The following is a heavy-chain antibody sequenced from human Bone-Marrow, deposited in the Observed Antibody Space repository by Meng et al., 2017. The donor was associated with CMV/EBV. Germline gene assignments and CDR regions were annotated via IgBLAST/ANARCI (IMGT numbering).Heavy chain of an antibody. V-gene: IGHV3-23*01. Sequence: SLILACAASGFSFNIYVMSWLRQAPGKGLELVSGISTGGANTYYADSVKGRFTISRDDAKNTLYLEMNNLRDDDTAVYYCAKIIHGGWGQGTLVTVSS. J-gene: IGHJ4*02. CDR3: AKIIHGG. CDR1: GFSFNIYV. D-gene: IGHD3-16*01. CDR2: ISTGGANT.